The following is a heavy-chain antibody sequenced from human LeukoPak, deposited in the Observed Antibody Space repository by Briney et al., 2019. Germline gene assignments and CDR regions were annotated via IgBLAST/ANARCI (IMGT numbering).Heavy chain of an antibody. CDR3: ARIYNYGSGSYRFFDS. D-gene: IGHD3-10*01. Sequence: GGSLRLSCAASAFTFSNYAMGWVRQPPGKGLEWLSAISSLGDTYYADSVKGRYTISRDNSKNTLYLQMSSLRVEDTAVYYCARIYNYGSGSYRFFDSWGQGTPVTVSS. V-gene: IGHV3-23*01. CDR2: ISSLGDT. CDR1: AFTFSNYA. J-gene: IGHJ4*02.